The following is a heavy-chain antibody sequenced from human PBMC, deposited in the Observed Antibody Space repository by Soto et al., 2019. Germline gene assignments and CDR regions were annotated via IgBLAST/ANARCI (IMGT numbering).Heavy chain of an antibody. V-gene: IGHV4-59*01. CDR2: IYYSGST. J-gene: IGHJ5*02. CDR1: GGSISSYY. CDR3: ARARLSRGWWLDP. Sequence: SETLSLTCTVSGGSISSYYWSWIRQPPGKGLEWIGYIYYSGSTNYNPSLKSRVTISVDTSKNQFSLKLSSVTAADTAVYYCARARLSRGWWLDPWGQGTLVTVSS. D-gene: IGHD3-16*02.